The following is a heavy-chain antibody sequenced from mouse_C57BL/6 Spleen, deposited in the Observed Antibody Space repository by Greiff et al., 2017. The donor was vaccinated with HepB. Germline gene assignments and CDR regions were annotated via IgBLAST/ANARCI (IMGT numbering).Heavy chain of an antibody. Sequence: VQLVESGPGLVAPSQSLSITCTVSGFSLTSYAISWVRQPPGKGLEWLGVIWTGGGTNYNSALKSRLSISKDNSKSQVFLKMNSLQTDDTARYYCARNYYGSSYGGYFDYWGQGTTLTVSS. J-gene: IGHJ2*01. CDR2: IWTGGGT. V-gene: IGHV2-9-1*01. CDR1: GFSLTSYA. D-gene: IGHD1-1*01. CDR3: ARNYYGSSYGGYFDY.